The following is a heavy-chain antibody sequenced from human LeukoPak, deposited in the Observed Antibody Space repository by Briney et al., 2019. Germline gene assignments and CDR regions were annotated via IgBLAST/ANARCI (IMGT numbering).Heavy chain of an antibody. J-gene: IGHJ5*02. CDR3: ARELGYCSSTSCWNWFDP. CDR1: GRSISSYY. Sequence: SETLSLTCTVSGRSISSYYWSWIRQPPGKGLEWIGYIYYSGSTNYNPSLKGRVTISVDTSKNQFSLKLSSVTAADTAVYYCARELGYCSSTSCWNWFDPWGQGTLVTVSS. CDR2: IYYSGST. V-gene: IGHV4-59*08. D-gene: IGHD2-2*01.